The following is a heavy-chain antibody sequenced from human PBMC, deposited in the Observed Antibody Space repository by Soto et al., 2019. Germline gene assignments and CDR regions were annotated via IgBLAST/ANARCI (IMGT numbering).Heavy chain of an antibody. CDR3: ARKGWITFGGVIVPRDAFDI. V-gene: IGHV3-11*01. D-gene: IGHD3-16*02. Sequence: QVQLVESGGGLVKPGGSLRLSCAASGFTFSDYYMSWIRQAPGKGLEWVSYISSSGSTIYYADSVKGRFTISRDNAKNSLYLQMKSLRAEDTAVYYCARKGWITFGGVIVPRDAFDIWGQGTMVTVSS. CDR1: GFTFSDYY. J-gene: IGHJ3*02. CDR2: ISSSGSTI.